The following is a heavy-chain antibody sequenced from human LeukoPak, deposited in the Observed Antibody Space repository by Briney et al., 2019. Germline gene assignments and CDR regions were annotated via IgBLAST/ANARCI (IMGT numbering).Heavy chain of an antibody. J-gene: IGHJ6*03. D-gene: IGHD2-2*01. V-gene: IGHV3-7*01. CDR3: ARDRCSSTSCYGPYYMDV. CDR1: GFTFSSYW. Sequence: PGGSLRLSCAASGFTFSSYWMSWVRQAPGKGLEWVANIKQDGSEKYYVDSVKGRFTIFRDNAKNSLYLQMNSLRAEDTAVYYCARDRCSSTSCYGPYYMDVWGKGTTVTVSS. CDR2: IKQDGSEK.